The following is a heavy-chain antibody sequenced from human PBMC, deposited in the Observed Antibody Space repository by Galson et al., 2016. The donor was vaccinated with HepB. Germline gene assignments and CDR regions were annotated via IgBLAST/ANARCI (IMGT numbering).Heavy chain of an antibody. V-gene: IGHV3-30*04. CDR2: ISSDGNKK. D-gene: IGHD3-9*01. J-gene: IGHJ6*02. CDR1: GFTFRAYT. CDR3: TRVIRASDWHYYYYYGMDV. Sequence: SLRLSCAASGFTFRAYTIHWVRQAPGKGLEWVALISSDGNKKYYADSVKGRFTISRDNSKNTLSLQMNSLRAEDTAVYYCTRVIRASDWHYYYYYGMDVWGQGTTVTVSS.